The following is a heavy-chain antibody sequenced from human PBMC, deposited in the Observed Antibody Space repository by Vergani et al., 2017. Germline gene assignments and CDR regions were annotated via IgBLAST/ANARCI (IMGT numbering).Heavy chain of an antibody. CDR1: GFTFSSYA. V-gene: IGHV3-23*04. D-gene: IGHD2-15*01. CDR3: AKGDIVVVVAALDY. CDR2: ISGSGGST. J-gene: IGHJ4*02. Sequence: EVQLVESGGGVVQPGRSLRLSCAASGFTFSSYAMSWVRQAPGKGLEWVSAISGSGGSTYYADSVKGRFTISRDNSKNTLYLQMNSLRAEDTAVYYCAKGDIVVVVAALDYWGQGTLVTVSS.